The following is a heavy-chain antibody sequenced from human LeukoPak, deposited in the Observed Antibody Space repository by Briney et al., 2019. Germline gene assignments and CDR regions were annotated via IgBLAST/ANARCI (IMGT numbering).Heavy chain of an antibody. V-gene: IGHV4-34*01. J-gene: IGHJ4*02. CDR1: GGSFSGYY. D-gene: IGHD6-13*01. CDR2: INHSGST. Sequence: PSETLSLTCAVYGGSFSGYYWSWIRQPPGKGLEWIGEINHSGSTNYNPSLKSRVTISVDTSKNQFSLKLSSVTAADTAVYYCARQPRTRGYSSSWYFGTGFDYWGQGTLVTVSS. CDR3: ARQPRTRGYSSSWYFGTGFDY.